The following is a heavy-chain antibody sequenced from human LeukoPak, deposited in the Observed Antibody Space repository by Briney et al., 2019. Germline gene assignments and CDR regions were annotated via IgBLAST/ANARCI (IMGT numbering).Heavy chain of an antibody. CDR2: ISYDGSNK. Sequence: GRSLRLSCAAPGFTFSSYGMHWVRQAPGKGLEWVAVISYDGSNKYYADSVKGRFTISRDNSKNTLYLQMNSLRAEDTAVYYCAKNLRYFDWCIDYWGQGTLVTVSS. J-gene: IGHJ4*02. V-gene: IGHV3-30*18. D-gene: IGHD3-9*01. CDR3: AKNLRYFDWCIDY. CDR1: GFTFSSYG.